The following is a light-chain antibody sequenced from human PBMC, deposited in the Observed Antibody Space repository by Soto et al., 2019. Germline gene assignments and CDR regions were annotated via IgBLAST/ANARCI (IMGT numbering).Light chain of an antibody. CDR3: SSYAGINNLGV. CDR1: SSDVGGYKY. Sequence: QSALTQPPSASGSPGQSVTISCTGTSSDVGGYKYVSWYQQHPGKAPKLMIFEVNKRPSGVPDRFSGSKSGNTASLTVSGLQADEDADYYCSSYAGINNLGVFGTGTKVTLL. V-gene: IGLV2-8*01. J-gene: IGLJ1*01. CDR2: EVN.